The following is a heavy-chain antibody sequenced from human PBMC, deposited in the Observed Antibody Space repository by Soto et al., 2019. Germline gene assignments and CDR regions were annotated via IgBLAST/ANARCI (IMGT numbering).Heavy chain of an antibody. V-gene: IGHV4-31*03. Sequence: KPSETLSLTCTVSGGSINSGGYYWSWIRQHPGKGLEWIGYINYSGSTNYNASLKSRVIISRDTSKNQLSLNLSSVTAADTAIYYCARNYYNSKVYGHWGQGTLVTVSS. J-gene: IGHJ4*02. CDR3: ARNYYNSKVYGH. CDR2: INYSGST. D-gene: IGHD3-22*01. CDR1: GGSINSGGYY.